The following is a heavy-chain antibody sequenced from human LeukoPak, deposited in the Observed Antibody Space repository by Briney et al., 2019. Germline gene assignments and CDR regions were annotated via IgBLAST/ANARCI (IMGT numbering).Heavy chain of an antibody. CDR3: ARRGEGAQQLEGLVDY. CDR2: INPSGGST. V-gene: IGHV1-46*01. Sequence: ASVKVSCKASGYTFTSYYMRWVRQAPGQGLEWMGIINPSGGSTSYAQKFQGRVTMTRDTSTSTVYMELSSLRSEDTAVYYCARRGEGAQQLEGLVDYWGQGTLVTVSS. CDR1: GYTFTSYY. D-gene: IGHD6-13*01. J-gene: IGHJ4*02.